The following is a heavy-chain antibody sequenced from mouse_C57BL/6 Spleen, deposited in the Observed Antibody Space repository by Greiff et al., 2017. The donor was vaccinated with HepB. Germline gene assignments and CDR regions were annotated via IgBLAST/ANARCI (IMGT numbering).Heavy chain of an antibody. CDR3: TRGYGSSYGYYAMDY. J-gene: IGHJ4*01. CDR1: GYTFTSYW. V-gene: IGHV1-5*01. CDR2: IYPGNSDT. D-gene: IGHD1-1*01. Sequence: DVKLQESGTVLARPGASVKMSCKTSGYTFTSYWMHWVKQRPGQGLEWIGAIYPGNSDTSYNQKFKGKAKLTAVTSASTAYMELSSLTNEDSAVYYCTRGYGSSYGYYAMDYWGQGTSVTVSS.